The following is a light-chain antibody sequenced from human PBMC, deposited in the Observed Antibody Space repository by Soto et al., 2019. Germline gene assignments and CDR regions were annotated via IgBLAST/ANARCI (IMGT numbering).Light chain of an antibody. CDR2: DAS. J-gene: IGKJ5*01. Sequence: EIVLTQSPATLSLSPGARAPLSCRASQSVSSYLAWYQQNPGQTPRLLIYDASTRAPGIPARFSGRGSGADFTLTINSLQPEDFATYYCLQHNSYPITLGQGTRLEI. V-gene: IGKV3-11*01. CDR1: QSVSSY. CDR3: LQHNSYPIT.